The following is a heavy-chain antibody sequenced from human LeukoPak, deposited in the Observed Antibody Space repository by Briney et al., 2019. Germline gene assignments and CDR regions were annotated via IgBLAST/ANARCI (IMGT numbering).Heavy chain of an antibody. CDR1: GFIFSTSW. D-gene: IGHD5-12*01. V-gene: IGHV3-7*01. J-gene: IGHJ4*02. CDR3: ARGITSGPRRYDVRNFDY. Sequence: GGSLRLSCTASGFIFSTSWMTWVRQAPGKGLEWVANINLDGSEKYYVDSVKGRFTISRDNAKNSLYLQMNSLRAEDTAVYYCARGITSGPRRYDVRNFDYWGQGTPVTVSS. CDR2: INLDGSEK.